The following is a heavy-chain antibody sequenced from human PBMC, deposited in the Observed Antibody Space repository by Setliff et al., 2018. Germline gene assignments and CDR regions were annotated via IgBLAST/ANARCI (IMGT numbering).Heavy chain of an antibody. D-gene: IGHD6-6*01. V-gene: IGHV3-30*02. CDR3: AKSKYSSSSDAFDI. J-gene: IGHJ3*02. CDR1: GFTFSSYA. Sequence: HPGGSLRLSCAASGFTFSSYAMHWVRQAPGKGLEWVAFIRYDGSNKYYADSVKGRFTISRDNSKNTLYLQMNSLRAEDTAVYYCAKSKYSSSSDAFDIWGQGTMVTVSS. CDR2: IRYDGSNK.